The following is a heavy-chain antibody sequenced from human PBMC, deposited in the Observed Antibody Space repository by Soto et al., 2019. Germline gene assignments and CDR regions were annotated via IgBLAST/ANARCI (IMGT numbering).Heavy chain of an antibody. CDR1: GGSISSDNCL. CDR2: IKYSGTT. J-gene: IGHJ3*02. CDR3: AILGITGRHYDLFDI. Sequence: SETLSLTCTVSGGSISSDNCLWGWIRQPPGKGLEWIASIKYSGTTFYNPSLKSRVTLSVDTSKNQFALKLSSVTAAETAVYYCAILGITGRHYDLFDI. V-gene: IGHV4-39*01. D-gene: IGHD1-26*01.